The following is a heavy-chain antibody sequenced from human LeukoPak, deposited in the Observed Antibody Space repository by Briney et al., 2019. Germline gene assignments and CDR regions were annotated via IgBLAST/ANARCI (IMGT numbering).Heavy chain of an antibody. D-gene: IGHD5-18*01. V-gene: IGHV3-30*03. CDR3: AREYRSAMDIHFDY. CDR2: ISYDGSNK. Sequence: GGSLRLSCAASGFTFSSYGMHWVRQAPGKGLEWVAVISYDGSNKYYADSVKGRFTISRDNSKNTLYLQMNSLRAEDTAVYYCAREYRSAMDIHFDYWGQGTLVTVSS. J-gene: IGHJ4*02. CDR1: GFTFSSYG.